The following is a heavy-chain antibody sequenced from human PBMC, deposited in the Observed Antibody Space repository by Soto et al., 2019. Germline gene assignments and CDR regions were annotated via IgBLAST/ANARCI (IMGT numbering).Heavy chain of an antibody. Sequence: PSETLSLTCTVSGGSISSGGYYWSWIRQHPGKGLEWIGYIYYSGSTYYNPSLKSRVTISLDTSKNQFSLKLSSVTAADTAVYYCARDQSSSSGLNYYYYGMDVWGQGTTVTVSS. V-gene: IGHV4-31*03. CDR3: ARDQSSSSGLNYYYYGMDV. CDR1: GGSISSGGYY. CDR2: IYYSGST. J-gene: IGHJ6*02. D-gene: IGHD6-6*01.